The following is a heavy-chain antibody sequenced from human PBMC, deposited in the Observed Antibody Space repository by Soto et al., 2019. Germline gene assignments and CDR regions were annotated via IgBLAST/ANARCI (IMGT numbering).Heavy chain of an antibody. CDR3: ARSRAGRTAASYCDYMDV. CDR1: GFSFSDYW. V-gene: IGHV3-7*01. Sequence: EVQLVESGGGLVQPGGSLRVSCAAAGFSFSDYWMTWVRQVPGKGLEWVANIKQDGSEKYYADSVKGRFTISRDNAKSSLYVQLNSLRAEDTAVYYCARSRAGRTAASYCDYMDVWGKGTTVTVSS. CDR2: IKQDGSEK. J-gene: IGHJ6*03. D-gene: IGHD2-2*01.